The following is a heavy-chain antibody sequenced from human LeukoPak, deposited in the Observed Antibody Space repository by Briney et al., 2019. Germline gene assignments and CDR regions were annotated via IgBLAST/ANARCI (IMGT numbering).Heavy chain of an antibody. J-gene: IGHJ4*02. CDR1: GGSISSYY. V-gene: IGHV4-59*01. D-gene: IGHD6-19*01. CDR3: AREARIAVAGRRAWYFDY. Sequence: SETLSLTCTVSGGSISSYYWNWVRQPPGKGLEWIGYIHYTGVTNYNPSLKSRVTISVDTSKNQFSLKLSSMTAADTAVYSCAREARIAVAGRRAWYFDYWGQGTLVTVSS. CDR2: IHYTGVT.